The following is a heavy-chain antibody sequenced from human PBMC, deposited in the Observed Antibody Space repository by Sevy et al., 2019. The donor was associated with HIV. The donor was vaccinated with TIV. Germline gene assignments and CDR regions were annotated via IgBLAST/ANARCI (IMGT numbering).Heavy chain of an antibody. CDR1: GFTFSNYW. D-gene: IGHD1-1*01. J-gene: IGHJ6*03. CDR2: IKEDGSVK. CDR3: ARDTNYFYVDV. Sequence: GGFLRLSCVVSGFTFSNYWMTWVRQAPGKGLEWVANIKEDGSVKSYADSVKGRFTISRDNAKNSLSLQMNSLSAEVKAVYYCARDTNYFYVDVWGKGTTVTVSS. V-gene: IGHV3-7*01.